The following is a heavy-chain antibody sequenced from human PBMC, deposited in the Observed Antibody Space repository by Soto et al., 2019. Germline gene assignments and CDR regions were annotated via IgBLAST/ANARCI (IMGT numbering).Heavy chain of an antibody. V-gene: IGHV4-30-4*01. CDR2: IYYSGST. D-gene: IGHD3-22*01. CDR1: GGSISSGDYY. J-gene: IGHJ4*02. CDR3: ATYDSSGSFDY. Sequence: PSETLSLTCTVSGGSISSGDYYWSWIRQPPGKGLEWIGYIYYSGSTYCNPSLKSRVTISVDTSKNQFSLKLSSVTAADTAVYYCATYDSSGSFDYWGQGTLVTVSS.